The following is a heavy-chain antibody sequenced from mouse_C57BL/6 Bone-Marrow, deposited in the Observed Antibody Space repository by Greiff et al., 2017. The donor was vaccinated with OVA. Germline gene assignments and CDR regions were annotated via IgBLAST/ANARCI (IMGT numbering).Heavy chain of an antibody. V-gene: IGHV1-42*01. CDR2: INPSTGGT. Sequence: VQLKQSGPELVKPGASVKISCKASGYSFTGYYMNWVKQSPEKSLEWIGEINPSTGGTTYNQKLKAKATLTVDKSSSTSYMQLKSLTSEDSAVYYCARWDYYGPFDYWGQGTTLTVSS. CDR1: GYSFTGYY. D-gene: IGHD1-1*01. CDR3: ARWDYYGPFDY. J-gene: IGHJ2*01.